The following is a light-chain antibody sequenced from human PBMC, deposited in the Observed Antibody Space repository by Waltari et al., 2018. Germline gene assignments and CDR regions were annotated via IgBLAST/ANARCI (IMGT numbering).Light chain of an antibody. CDR1: SSNIGAGYN. CDR3: QSYDSSLRGSRV. V-gene: IGLV1-40*01. CDR2: DNN. J-gene: IGLJ3*02. Sequence: QSVLTQPPSVSGAPGQRVTISCTGSSSNIGAGYNVHWYQQLPGTAPKPLIFDNNSRPSGVPGRFLGSKSGTSASLVITGLQAEDEADYYCQSYDSSLRGSRVFGGGTKVTVL.